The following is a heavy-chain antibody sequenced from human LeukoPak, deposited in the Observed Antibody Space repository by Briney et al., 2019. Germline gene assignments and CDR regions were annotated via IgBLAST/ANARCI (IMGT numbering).Heavy chain of an antibody. Sequence: GGSLRLSCAASGFTFSGYAMNWVRQAPGKGLEWVSSIDGDYNTYYADSVKARFTISRDNSKNALYLQMNSLRAEDTAVYYCAKPMGGYSYVMDFWGQGTLVTVSS. CDR3: AKPMGGYSYVMDF. J-gene: IGHJ4*02. CDR1: GFTFSGYA. CDR2: IDGDYNT. V-gene: IGHV3-23*01. D-gene: IGHD5-18*01.